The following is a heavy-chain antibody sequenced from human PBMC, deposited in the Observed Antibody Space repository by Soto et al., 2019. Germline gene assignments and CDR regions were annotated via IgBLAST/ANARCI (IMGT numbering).Heavy chain of an antibody. CDR2: IIPIFGTA. V-gene: IGHV1-69*05. CDR3: ASFQSGGGYYYYGMDV. Sequence: SVKVSCKASGGTFSSYAISWVRQAPGQGLEWMGGIIPIFGTANNAQKFQGRVTITTDESTSTAYMELSSLRSEDTAVYYCASFQSGGGYYYYGMDVWGQGTTVTVSS. D-gene: IGHD1-26*01. CDR1: GGTFSSYA. J-gene: IGHJ6*02.